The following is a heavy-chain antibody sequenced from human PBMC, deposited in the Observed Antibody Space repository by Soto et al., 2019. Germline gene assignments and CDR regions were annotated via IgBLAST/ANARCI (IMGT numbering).Heavy chain of an antibody. D-gene: IGHD1-26*01. CDR1: GFTLDGYG. Sequence: PGGSLRLSCAASGFTLDGYGMNWVRQAPGKGLEWVAGISWSGGSTHYANSVKGRFTISRDNSKNTLYLQMDSLRAEDMAVYYCASEGGSSYFDSWGQGNVVTLSS. CDR2: ISWSGGST. J-gene: IGHJ4*02. CDR3: ASEGGSSYFDS. V-gene: IGHV3-20*04.